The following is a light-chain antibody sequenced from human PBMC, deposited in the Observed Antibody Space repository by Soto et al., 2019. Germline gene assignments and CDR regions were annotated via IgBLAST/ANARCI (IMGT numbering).Light chain of an antibody. CDR1: SSDVGSYDR. J-gene: IGLJ2*01. V-gene: IGLV2-23*02. CDR3: CSYATTTL. Sequence: QSVLTQPASVSGSPGQSITISCTGTSSDVGSYDRVSWYQQHPGNAPKLMIYEVSKRPSGVSDRFSGSKSGNTASLTISGLQADDEADYYCCSYATTTLFGGGTKGTVL. CDR2: EVS.